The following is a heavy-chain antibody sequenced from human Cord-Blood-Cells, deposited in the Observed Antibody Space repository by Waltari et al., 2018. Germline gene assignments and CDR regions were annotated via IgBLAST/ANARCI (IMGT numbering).Heavy chain of an antibody. V-gene: IGHV3-33*01. CDR1: GFTFSSYG. Sequence: QVQLVESGGGVVQPGMSLRLSCAASGFTFSSYGMHWVRQAPGKGIEWVAVIWYEGSNKYYADSVKGRFTISRDNSKNTLYLQMNSLRAEDTAVYYCARGTVTTHAFDIWGQGTMVTVSS. J-gene: IGHJ3*02. CDR3: ARGTVTTHAFDI. D-gene: IGHD4-17*01. CDR2: IWYEGSNK.